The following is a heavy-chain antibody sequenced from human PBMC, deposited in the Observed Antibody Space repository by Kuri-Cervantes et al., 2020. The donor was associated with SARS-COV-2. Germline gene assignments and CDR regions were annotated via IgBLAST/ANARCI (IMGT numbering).Heavy chain of an antibody. CDR2: IQYDGGNE. CDR3: AKAYWNYNCFDY. D-gene: IGHD1-7*01. V-gene: IGHV3-30*02. J-gene: IGHJ4*02. CDR1: GFTFSTYG. Sequence: GESLKISCAASGFTFSTYGMHWVRQPPGKGLEWVAFIQYDGGNEYHADSVKGRSTISRDNSKNTLYLQMDSLRAEDTAVYYCAKAYWNYNCFDYWGQGTLVTVSS.